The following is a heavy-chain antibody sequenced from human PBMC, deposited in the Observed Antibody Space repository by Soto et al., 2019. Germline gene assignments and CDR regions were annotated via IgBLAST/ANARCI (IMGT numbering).Heavy chain of an antibody. CDR1: GFTFSNHW. CDR3: ARDTHYYDTSNYYRTHGMDV. V-gene: IGHV3-74*01. D-gene: IGHD3-22*01. Sequence: EVQLVESGGGLVQPGGSLRLSCAASGFTFSNHWMHWVCQAPGKGLIWVSRMNSDGSSTTYADSVKGRFTISRDNAKNTLYPQMNSLRAEDTAVYYCARDTHYYDTSNYYRTHGMDVWGQGTAV. CDR2: MNSDGSST. J-gene: IGHJ6*02.